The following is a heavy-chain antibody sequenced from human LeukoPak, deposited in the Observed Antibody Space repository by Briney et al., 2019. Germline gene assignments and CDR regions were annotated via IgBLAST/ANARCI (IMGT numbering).Heavy chain of an antibody. CDR3: ARVHADRGFDY. J-gene: IGHJ4*02. Sequence: PGGSLRLSCAASGFTFSSYEMNWVRQAPGKGLEWVSSISSSSSYIYYADSVKGRFTISRDNAKNSLYLQMNSLRAEDTAVYYCARVHADRGFDYWGQGTLVTVSS. CDR1: GFTFSSYE. CDR2: ISSSSSYI. V-gene: IGHV3-21*01. D-gene: IGHD2-15*01.